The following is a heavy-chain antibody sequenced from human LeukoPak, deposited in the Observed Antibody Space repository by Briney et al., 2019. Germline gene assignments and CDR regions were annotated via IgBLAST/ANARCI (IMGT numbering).Heavy chain of an antibody. D-gene: IGHD1-14*01. CDR3: AKGRISISNWFDP. CDR2: ISSSSSFI. CDR1: GFTFSRYS. V-gene: IGHV3-21*01. Sequence: GGSLRLSCAASGFTFSRYSMNWVRQAPGKGLEWVSSISSSSSFIYYADSVKGRFTISRDNAKNSLYLQMNSLRAEDTAVYYCAKGRISISNWFDPWGQGTLVTVSS. J-gene: IGHJ5*02.